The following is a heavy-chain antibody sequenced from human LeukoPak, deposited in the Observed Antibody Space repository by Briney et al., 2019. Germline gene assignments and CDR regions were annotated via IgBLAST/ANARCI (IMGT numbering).Heavy chain of an antibody. CDR2: INTNTGNP. CDR1: GYTFTSYA. Sequence: ASVKVSCKASGYTFTSYAMNWVRQAPGQGLEWMGWINTNTGNPTYAQGFTGGVVFSLDTSVSTAYLQISRLKAEDTAVYYCARPIYGSGSYFSPYYFDYWGQGTLVTVSS. D-gene: IGHD3-10*01. CDR3: ARPIYGSGSYFSPYYFDY. J-gene: IGHJ4*02. V-gene: IGHV7-4-1*02.